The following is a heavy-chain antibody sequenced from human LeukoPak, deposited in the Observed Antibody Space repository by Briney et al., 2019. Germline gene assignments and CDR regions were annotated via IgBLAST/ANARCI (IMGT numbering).Heavy chain of an antibody. CDR2: IYYSGST. CDR3: ARGYGYSYGSVDY. V-gene: IGHV4-39*01. Sequence: PSETLSLTCTVSGGSISSSSYYWGWIRQPPGKGLEWIGSIYYSGSTYYSPSLKSRVTISVDTSKNQFSLKLSSVTAADTAVYYCARGYGYSYGSVDYWGQGTLVTVSS. CDR1: GGSISSSSYY. J-gene: IGHJ4*02. D-gene: IGHD5-18*01.